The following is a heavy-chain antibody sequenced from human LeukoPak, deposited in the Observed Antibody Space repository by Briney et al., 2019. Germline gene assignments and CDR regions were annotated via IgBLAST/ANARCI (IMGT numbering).Heavy chain of an antibody. CDR3: ARRLWFGXLLQXGNFDX. V-gene: IGHV7-4-1*02. Sequence: ASVKVSCKASGYTFTSYAMNWVRQAPGQGLEWMGWINTNTGNPTYAQGFTGRFVFSLDTSVSTAYLQISSLKAEDTAVYYCARRLWFGXLLQXGNFDXXXQXTLXTVYX. D-gene: IGHD3-10*01. CDR2: INTNTGNP. CDR1: GYTFTSYA. J-gene: IGHJ4*02.